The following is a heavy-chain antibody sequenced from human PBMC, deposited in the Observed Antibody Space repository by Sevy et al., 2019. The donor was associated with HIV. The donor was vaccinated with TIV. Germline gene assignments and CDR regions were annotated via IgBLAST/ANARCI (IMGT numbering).Heavy chain of an antibody. J-gene: IGHJ6*02. CDR1: GFTFSTYA. Sequence: GGSLRLSCAASGFTFSTYAMHWVRQAPGKGLEWVAFIRYDGSNKYYADSVKGRFTTSRDNSKNTLYLQMNSLRAEDTAVYYCAKDPVLVVDYYAMDVWGQGTTVTVSS. CDR3: AKDPVLVVDYYAMDV. CDR2: IRYDGSNK. D-gene: IGHD2-8*02. V-gene: IGHV3-30*02.